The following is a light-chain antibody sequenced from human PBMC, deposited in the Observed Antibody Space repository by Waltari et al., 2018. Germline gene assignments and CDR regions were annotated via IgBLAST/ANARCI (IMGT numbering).Light chain of an antibody. CDR1: QSVLYSSNNKNY. Sequence: DIVMTQSPDSLAVSLGERATINCKSSQSVLYSSNNKNYLAWYQQKPGQPPKLLIYWASTRESGVPDRFSGSGSGTDFTLTISSLDPEDFAVYYCQQRYNWPLTFGQGTRLEIK. J-gene: IGKJ5*01. V-gene: IGKV4-1*01. CDR3: QQRYNWPLT. CDR2: WAS.